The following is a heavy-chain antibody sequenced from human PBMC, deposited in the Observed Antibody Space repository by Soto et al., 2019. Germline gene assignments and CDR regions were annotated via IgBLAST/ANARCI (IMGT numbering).Heavy chain of an antibody. Sequence: SETLSLTCTVSGASVSSTNYYWSWIRQPPGKGLKWIGYIYDTGSSKHNPSLKSRVALSVDTSKNQFSLKLSSVTAADTAVYFCARGVWGEYKPLFDYWGQGSLVTVSS. D-gene: IGHD3-16*01. V-gene: IGHV4-61*01. CDR2: IYDTGSS. CDR3: ARGVWGEYKPLFDY. J-gene: IGHJ4*02. CDR1: GASVSSTNYY.